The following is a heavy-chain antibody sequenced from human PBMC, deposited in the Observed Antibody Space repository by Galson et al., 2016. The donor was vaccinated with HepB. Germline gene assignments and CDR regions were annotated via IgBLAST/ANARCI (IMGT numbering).Heavy chain of an antibody. CDR3: VRGNYGFDV. V-gene: IGHV3-11*01. J-gene: IGHJ5*02. Sequence: SLRLSCAASGFIFSDYVMAWIRQTPGKGLECISYISARSDVIYEADSVEGRFIISRDNAQGSLSLQINSLRAEDTGVYYCVRGNYGFDVWGQGTLVTVSS. CDR1: GFIFSDYV. CDR2: ISARSDVI. D-gene: IGHD4-17*01.